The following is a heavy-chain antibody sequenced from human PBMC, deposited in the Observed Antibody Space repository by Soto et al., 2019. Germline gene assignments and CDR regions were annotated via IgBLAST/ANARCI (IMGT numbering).Heavy chain of an antibody. J-gene: IGHJ4*02. CDR3: AREGSYGYYFDY. V-gene: IGHV1-2*04. D-gene: IGHD5-18*01. CDR1: GYTFTGYY. CDR2: INPNSGGT. Sequence: GASVKVSCKSSGYTFTGYYMHWVRQAPGQGLEWMGWINPNSGGTNYAQKFQGWVTMTRDTSISTAYMELSRLRSDDTAVYYCAREGSYGYYFDYWGQGTLVTVSS.